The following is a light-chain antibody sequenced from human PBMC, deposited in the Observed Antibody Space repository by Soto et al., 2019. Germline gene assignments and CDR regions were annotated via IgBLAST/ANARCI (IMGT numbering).Light chain of an antibody. Sequence: EIVMTQSPATLSVSPGERATLSCRASQSVSSNLAWYQQKPGQAPRLLIYGASTRATGIPARFSGSGSGTEFTLTISSLQSEDFAVYYCQQRSNWPPWTFGPGTKVDIK. CDR1: QSVSSN. J-gene: IGKJ3*01. CDR3: QQRSNWPPWT. V-gene: IGKV3-15*01. CDR2: GAS.